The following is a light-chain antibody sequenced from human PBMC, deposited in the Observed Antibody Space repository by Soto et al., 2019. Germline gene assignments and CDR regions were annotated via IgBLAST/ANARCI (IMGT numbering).Light chain of an antibody. CDR1: QNINSN. CDR3: QQYHNWPQT. CDR2: GAF. J-gene: IGKJ1*01. Sequence: EIVMTQYPATLSVSSGERATLSCRASQNINSNLAWYQQKPGQAPRLLIYGAFLRATGIPARFSGGGSGTEFTLTISSLQSEDFADFYCQQYHNWPQTFGQGTKVEIK. V-gene: IGKV3-15*01.